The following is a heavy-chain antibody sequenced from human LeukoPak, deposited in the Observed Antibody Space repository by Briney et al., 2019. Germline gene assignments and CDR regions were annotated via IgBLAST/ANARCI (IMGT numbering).Heavy chain of an antibody. CDR1: GGSISSYY. J-gene: IGHJ4*02. CDR3: ARSDGSSSQPPAIDY. V-gene: IGHV4-59*01. D-gene: IGHD6-13*01. CDR2: IYYSGST. Sequence: PSETLSLTCTVSGGSISSYYWSWIWQPPGKGLEWIGYIYYSGSTNYNPSLKSRVTISVDTSKNQFSLKLSSVTAADTAVYYCARSDGSSSQPPAIDYWGQGTLVTVSS.